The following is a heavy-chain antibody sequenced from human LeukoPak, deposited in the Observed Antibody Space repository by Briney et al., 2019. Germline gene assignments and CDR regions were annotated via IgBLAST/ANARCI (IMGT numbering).Heavy chain of an antibody. J-gene: IGHJ4*02. V-gene: IGHV3-64D*09. CDR3: VKYCSGGSCPFDY. Sequence: GGPLRLSCSASGFTFSSYAMHWVRQAPGKGLEYVSAISSNGGSTYYADSVKGRFTISRDNSKNTLYLQMSSLRAEDTAVYYCVKYCSGGSCPFDYWGQGTLVTVSS. D-gene: IGHD2-15*01. CDR1: GFTFSSYA. CDR2: ISSNGGST.